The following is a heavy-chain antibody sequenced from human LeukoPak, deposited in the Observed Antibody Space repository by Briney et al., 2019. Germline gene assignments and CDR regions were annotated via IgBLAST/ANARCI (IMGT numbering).Heavy chain of an antibody. CDR2: ISSSGSTI. CDR3: ARWLAYCTNGVCFAFDI. Sequence: GGSLRLSCAASGFTFSDYYMSWIRQAPGKGLEWVSYISSSGSTIYYADSVKGRFTISRDNAKNSLYLQMNSLRAEDTAVYYCARWLAYCTNGVCFAFDIWGQGTMVTVSS. J-gene: IGHJ3*02. D-gene: IGHD2-8*01. CDR1: GFTFSDYY. V-gene: IGHV3-11*04.